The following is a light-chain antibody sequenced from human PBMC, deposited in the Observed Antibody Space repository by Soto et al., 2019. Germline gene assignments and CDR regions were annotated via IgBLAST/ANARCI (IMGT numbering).Light chain of an antibody. V-gene: IGKV3-15*01. CDR2: EAS. CDR1: QSISSH. J-gene: IGKJ2*01. CDR3: QQYSAWPYT. Sequence: EIEMTQSPATLSVSPGDRATLSCRTSQSISSHLTWYQKKPGQAPRLILYEASTRATGIPARFSGSGSGTQFTLTISSLQSEDFAVYYCQQYSAWPYTFGQGTKVDIK.